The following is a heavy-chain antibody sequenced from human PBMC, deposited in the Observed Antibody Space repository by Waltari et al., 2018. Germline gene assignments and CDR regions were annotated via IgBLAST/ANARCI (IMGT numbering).Heavy chain of an antibody. CDR2: IYSGGST. J-gene: IGHJ4*02. CDR1: GFTVSSNY. D-gene: IGHD1-7*01. CDR3: ARDSRTGTTSFDY. Sequence: EVQLVESGGGLIQPGGSLRLSCAASGFTVSSNYMSWVRQAPGKGLGWVSVIYSGGSTYYADSVKGRFTISRDNSKNSLYLQMNSLRAEDTAVYYCARDSRTGTTSFDYWGQGTLVTVSS. V-gene: IGHV3-53*01.